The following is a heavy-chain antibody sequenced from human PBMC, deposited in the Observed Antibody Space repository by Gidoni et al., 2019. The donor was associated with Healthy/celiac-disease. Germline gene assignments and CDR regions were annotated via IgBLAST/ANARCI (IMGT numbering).Heavy chain of an antibody. J-gene: IGHJ4*02. CDR2: INPSGGST. CDR1: GYTFTSYY. Sequence: QVQLVQSGAEVTKPGASVKVFCKASGYTFTSYYMHLVRQAPGQGLEWMGMINPSGGSTSYAQKFQGRVTMTRDTSTSTVYMELSSLRSEDTAVYYCARETLATGDYWGQGTLVTVSS. D-gene: IGHD1-26*01. V-gene: IGHV1-46*03. CDR3: ARETLATGDY.